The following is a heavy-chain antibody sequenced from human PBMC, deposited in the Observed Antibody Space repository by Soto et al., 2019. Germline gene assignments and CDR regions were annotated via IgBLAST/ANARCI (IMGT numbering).Heavy chain of an antibody. CDR3: ARDLVYSIQADDGIRYHCTDSAFMLNRSSDP. V-gene: IGHV4-31*02. CDR2: IYYSGST. J-gene: IGHJ5*02. D-gene: IGHD1-26*01. Sequence: HPGKGLECIGYIYYSGSTYYNPSLKSRVTISVDTSKNQFSLKLSSVTAADTAVYYCARDLVYSIQADDGIRYHCTDSAFMLNRSSDP.